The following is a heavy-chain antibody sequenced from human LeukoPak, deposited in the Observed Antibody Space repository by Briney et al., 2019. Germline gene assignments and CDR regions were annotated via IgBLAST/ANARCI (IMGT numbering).Heavy chain of an antibody. D-gene: IGHD2-2*02. CDR3: TRGGEDIVVVPAAIAAAGTDAFDI. CDR2: IRSKAYGGTT. J-gene: IGHJ3*02. V-gene: IGHV3-49*04. Sequence: GRSLRLSCTASGFTFGDYAMSWVRQAPGKGLEWVGFIRSKAYGGTTEYAASVKGRFTISRDDSKSIAYLQMNSLKTEDTAVYYCTRGGEDIVVVPAAIAAAGTDAFDIWGQGTMVTVSS. CDR1: GFTFGDYA.